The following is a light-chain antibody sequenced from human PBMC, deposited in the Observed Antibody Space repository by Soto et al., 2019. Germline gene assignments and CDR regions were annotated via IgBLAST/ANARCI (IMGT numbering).Light chain of an antibody. V-gene: IGKV1-9*01. J-gene: IGKJ4*01. Sequence: DIQLTQSPSFLSASIGDRVTITCRASQDFSNFLAWYQQKPGRAHKLLMYDASTLQSGVPSRFSGSGSGTEFTLTISSLQPEDFATYYCQQLYSFPLTFGGGTKVEIK. CDR1: QDFSNF. CDR3: QQLYSFPLT. CDR2: DAS.